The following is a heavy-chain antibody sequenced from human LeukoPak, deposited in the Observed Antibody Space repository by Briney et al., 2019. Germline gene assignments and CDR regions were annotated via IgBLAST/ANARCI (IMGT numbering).Heavy chain of an antibody. CDR3: AKRAVVIRVILVGFHKEAYYFDS. CDR1: GITLSNYG. CDR2: ISGSGGST. V-gene: IGHV3-23*01. D-gene: IGHD3-22*01. J-gene: IGHJ4*02. Sequence: GGSLRLSCPGSGITLSNYGMSWVGQAAGKGLEWVAGISGSGGSTNYADSVKGRFSISRDNPKNTLYLQMNSLRAEDTAVYFCAKRAVVIRVILVGFHKEAYYFDSWGQGALVTVSS.